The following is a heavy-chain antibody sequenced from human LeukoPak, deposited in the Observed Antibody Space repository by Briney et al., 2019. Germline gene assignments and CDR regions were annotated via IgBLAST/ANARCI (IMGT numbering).Heavy chain of an antibody. Sequence: ASVKVSCKASGYTFNRYGVNWVRQAPGQGLEWMGWIGTYNGNTNLAQKFKGRVTMTTDTATSTAYMELKSLRLDDTAVYYCAKDRVGAPPGDWEYLGASNCFDIWGQGKMVSVSS. CDR2: IGTYNGNT. CDR3: AKDRVGAPPGDWEYLGASNCFDI. D-gene: IGHD3-16*01. J-gene: IGHJ3*02. V-gene: IGHV1-18*01. CDR1: GYTFNRYG.